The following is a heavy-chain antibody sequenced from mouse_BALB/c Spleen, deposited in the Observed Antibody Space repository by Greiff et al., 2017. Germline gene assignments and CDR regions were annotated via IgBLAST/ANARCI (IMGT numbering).Heavy chain of an antibody. Sequence: EVHLVESGGGLVQPGGSRKLSCAASGFTFSSFGMHWVRQAPEKGLEWVAYISSGSSTIYYADTVKGRFTISRDNPKNTLFLQMTSLRSEDTAMYYCARGDGNYVRYWGQGTTLTVSS. D-gene: IGHD2-1*01. J-gene: IGHJ2*01. CDR1: GFTFSSFG. V-gene: IGHV5-17*02. CDR2: ISSGSSTI. CDR3: ARGDGNYVRY.